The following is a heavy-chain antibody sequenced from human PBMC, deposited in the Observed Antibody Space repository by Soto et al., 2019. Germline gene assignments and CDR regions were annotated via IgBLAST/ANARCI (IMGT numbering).Heavy chain of an antibody. V-gene: IGHV3-23*01. J-gene: IGHJ5*01. CDR3: VKGGWLDF. Sequence: EVQLLESGGGLVQPGGSLRLSCAASGFSFSTFEMSWVRQAPGRGLEWVSFISDDGSRTYYADAVKGRFTISRDNSKHPLYLQMNSLTGEDTAVYACVKGGWLDFWGQGTLVTVSS. CDR2: ISDDGSRT. CDR1: GFSFSTFE. D-gene: IGHD3-16*01.